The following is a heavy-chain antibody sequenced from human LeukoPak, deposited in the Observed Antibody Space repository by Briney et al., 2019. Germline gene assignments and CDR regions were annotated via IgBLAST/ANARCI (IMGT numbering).Heavy chain of an antibody. CDR2: ISSSSSYI. Sequence: GGSLRLPCAASGFTFSSYSMNWVRQAPGKGLEWVSSISSSSSYIYYADSVKGRFTISRDNAKNSLYLQMNSLRAEDTAVYYCARDFHYYDSSGYQNWFDPWGQGTLVTVSS. D-gene: IGHD3-22*01. V-gene: IGHV3-21*01. J-gene: IGHJ5*02. CDR1: GFTFSSYS. CDR3: ARDFHYYDSSGYQNWFDP.